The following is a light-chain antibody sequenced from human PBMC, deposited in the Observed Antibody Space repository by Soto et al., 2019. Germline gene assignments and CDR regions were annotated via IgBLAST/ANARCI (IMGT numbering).Light chain of an antibody. CDR3: QQYSNRPLT. Sequence: EIVMTQSPATLSVSPGERATLSCRASQSVNNNLARYQQKPGQAPRLLIYGASARATGIPARCSGSGSGTEFTLTISSLQSEDFAVYYCQQYSNRPLTFGGGTKVEIK. CDR1: QSVNNN. CDR2: GAS. V-gene: IGKV3-15*01. J-gene: IGKJ4*01.